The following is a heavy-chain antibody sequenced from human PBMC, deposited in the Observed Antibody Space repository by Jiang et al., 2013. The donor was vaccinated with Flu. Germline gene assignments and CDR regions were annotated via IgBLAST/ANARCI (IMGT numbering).Heavy chain of an antibody. Sequence: GAEVKKPGESLRISCKGSGYSFTSYWISWVRQMPGKGLEWMGRIDPSDSYTNYSPSFQGHVTISADKSISTAYLQWSSLKASDTAMYYCARQVGGGPRSGKYAFDIWGQGTMVTVSS. D-gene: IGHD3-16*01. CDR1: GYSFTSYW. J-gene: IGHJ3*02. V-gene: IGHV5-10-1*01. CDR3: ARQVGGGPRSGKYAFDI. CDR2: IDPSDSYT.